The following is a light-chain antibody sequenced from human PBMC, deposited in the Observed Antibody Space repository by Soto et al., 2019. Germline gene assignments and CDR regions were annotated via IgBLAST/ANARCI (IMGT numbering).Light chain of an antibody. J-gene: IGLJ2*01. Sequence: QSALTQPPSASGSPGQSVAISCTVTNSDIGNYNFVSWYQQHPGKAPKLMIYEVNKRPSGVPDRFSGSKSGNTASLTVSGLQPEDEADYYCSSYAGSNNLLFGGGTKVTVL. CDR3: SSYAGSNNLL. CDR1: NSDIGNYNF. CDR2: EVN. V-gene: IGLV2-8*01.